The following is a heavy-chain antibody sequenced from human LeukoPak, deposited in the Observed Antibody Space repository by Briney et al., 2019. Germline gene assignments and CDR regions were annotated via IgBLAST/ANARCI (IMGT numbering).Heavy chain of an antibody. V-gene: IGHV3-7*03. Sequence: GGSLRLSCSASGFTFGSYWRNWVSQASGKGPEWVANIKRDGSEINYVDSVKGRFIISRDNAKNSLYLQMNSLRVDDTAVYYCAGGSGWITGDWGHGTLVTVSS. CDR2: IKRDGSEI. D-gene: IGHD1-14*01. J-gene: IGHJ4*01. CDR3: AGGSGWITGD. CDR1: GFTFGSYW.